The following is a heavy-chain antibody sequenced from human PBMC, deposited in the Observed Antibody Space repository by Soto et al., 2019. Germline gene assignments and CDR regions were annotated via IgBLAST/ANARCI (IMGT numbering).Heavy chain of an antibody. V-gene: IGHV4-39*01. CDR3: ARQGRSISFDY. CDR1: GGSISSSIYY. D-gene: IGHD6-6*01. CDR2: IYYSGST. J-gene: IGHJ4*02. Sequence: SETLSLTCTVSGGSISSSIYYWGWIRQPPGKGLEWIGSIYYSGSTYYNPSLKSRVTISVDTSKNQFSLKLSSVTAADTAVYYCARQGRSISFDYWGQGTLVTVSS.